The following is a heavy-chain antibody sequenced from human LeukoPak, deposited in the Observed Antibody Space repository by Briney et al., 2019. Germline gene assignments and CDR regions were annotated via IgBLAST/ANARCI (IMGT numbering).Heavy chain of an antibody. J-gene: IGHJ4*02. CDR1: GGSISSSSYY. D-gene: IGHD6-19*01. CDR3: ARLAVAGRADFDY. V-gene: IGHV4-39*01. CDR2: IYYSGST. Sequence: SETLSLTYTVSGGSISSSSYYWGWIRQPPGKGLEWIGSIYYSGSTYYNPSLKSRVTISVDTSKNQFSLKLSSVTAADTTVYYCARLAVAGRADFDYWGQGTLVTVSS.